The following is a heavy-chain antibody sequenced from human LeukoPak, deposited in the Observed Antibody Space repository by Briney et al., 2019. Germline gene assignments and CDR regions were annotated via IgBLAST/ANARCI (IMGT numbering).Heavy chain of an antibody. J-gene: IGHJ4*02. D-gene: IGHD4-23*01. CDR2: VNAGNGNT. CDR3: ARVDDGGNSFDY. V-gene: IGHV1-3*01. Sequence: GASVNVSCKASGYTFTNYAMHWVRQAPGQRLEWMGWVNAGNGNTKYSQKFQGRVTITRDTSARTAYMELSSLRSEDTAVYYCARVDDGGNSFDYWGQGTLVTVSS. CDR1: GYTFTNYA.